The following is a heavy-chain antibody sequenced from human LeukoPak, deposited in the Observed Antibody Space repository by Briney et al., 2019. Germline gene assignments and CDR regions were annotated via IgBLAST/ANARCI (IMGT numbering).Heavy chain of an antibody. D-gene: IGHD6-6*01. V-gene: IGHV1-69*05. CDR1: GGTFSSYA. CDR3: AREGLAARPPWGNSGRFDY. J-gene: IGHJ4*02. CDR2: IIPIFGTA. Sequence: SVKVSCTASGGTFSSYAISWVRQAPGQGLEWMGGIIPIFGTANYAQKFQGRVTITTDESTSTAYMELSSLRSEDTAVYYCAREGLAARPPWGNSGRFDYWGQGTLVTVSS.